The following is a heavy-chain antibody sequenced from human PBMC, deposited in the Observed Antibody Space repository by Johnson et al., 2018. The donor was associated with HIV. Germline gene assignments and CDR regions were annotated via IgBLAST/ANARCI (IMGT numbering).Heavy chain of an antibody. D-gene: IGHD3-16*01. V-gene: IGHV3-11*04. J-gene: IGHJ3*02. CDR2: ISRSGCNI. CDR3: ANEGGDQDYAFDI. Sequence: QVQLVESGGGLVKPGGSLRLSCAASGFTFSDYYMSWIRQAPGKGLEWVSYISRSGCNIDYADSVKGRFTIARDNAKNSLYRQLNSLTDEDTAVYYCANEGGDQDYAFDIWGQGTMVTVSS. CDR1: GFTFSDYY.